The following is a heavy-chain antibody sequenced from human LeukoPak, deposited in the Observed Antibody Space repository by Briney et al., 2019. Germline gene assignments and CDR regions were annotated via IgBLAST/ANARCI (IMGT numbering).Heavy chain of an antibody. CDR1: GYTFTGYY. Sequence: ASVKVSRKASGYTFTGYYMHWVRQAPGQGLEWMGWINPNSGGTNYAQKFQGRVTMTRDTSISTAYMELSRLRSDDTAVYYCARAATARELSPGDYWGQGTLVTVSS. J-gene: IGHJ4*02. CDR2: INPNSGGT. CDR3: ARAATARELSPGDY. D-gene: IGHD1-7*01. V-gene: IGHV1-2*02.